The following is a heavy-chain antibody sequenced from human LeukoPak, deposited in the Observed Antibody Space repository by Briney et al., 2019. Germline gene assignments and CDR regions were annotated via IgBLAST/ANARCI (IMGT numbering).Heavy chain of an antibody. CDR1: GGSFSGYY. Sequence: SETLSLTCAVYGGSFSGYYWSWIRQPPGKGLEWIGSIYYSGSTYYNPSLKSRVTISVDTSKNQFSLKLSSVTAADTAVYYCARFSGWGRYYDSSGSPSFDPWGQGTLVTVSS. V-gene: IGHV4-34*01. CDR2: IYYSGST. J-gene: IGHJ5*02. CDR3: ARFSGWGRYYDSSGSPSFDP. D-gene: IGHD3-22*01.